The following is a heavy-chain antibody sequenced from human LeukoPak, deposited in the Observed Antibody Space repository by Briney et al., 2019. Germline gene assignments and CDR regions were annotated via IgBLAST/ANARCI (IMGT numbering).Heavy chain of an antibody. CDR1: GFTFSSYA. CDR3: ARGSSHAGFWSIGGVIITPADY. J-gene: IGHJ4*02. CDR2: ISVSGGST. V-gene: IGHV3-23*01. Sequence: PGGSLRLSCAASGFTFSSYAMNWVRQAPGKGLEWVSSISVSGGSTYYADSVKGRFTISRDNSKNTLSLQMNSLRAEDTAVYYCARGSSHAGFWSIGGVIITPADYWGQGTLVTVSS. D-gene: IGHD3-10*01.